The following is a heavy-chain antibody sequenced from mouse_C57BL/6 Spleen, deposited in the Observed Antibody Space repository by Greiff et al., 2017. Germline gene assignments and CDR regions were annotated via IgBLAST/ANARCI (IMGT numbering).Heavy chain of an antibody. V-gene: IGHV3-6*01. D-gene: IGHD2-14*01. CDR3: ARGYPAWFAY. Sequence: DVKLQESGPGLVKPSQSLSLTCSVTGYSITSGYYWNWIRQFPGNKLEWMGYISYDGSNNYNPSLKNRISSTRDTSKNQFFLKLNSVTTEDTATYYCARGYPAWFAYWGQGTLVTVSA. CDR2: ISYDGSN. J-gene: IGHJ3*01. CDR1: GYSITSGYY.